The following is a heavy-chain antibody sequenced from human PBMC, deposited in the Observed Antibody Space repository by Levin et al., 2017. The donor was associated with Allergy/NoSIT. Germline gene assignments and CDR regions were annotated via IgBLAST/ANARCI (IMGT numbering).Heavy chain of an antibody. V-gene: IGHV3-7*01. D-gene: IGHD5-18*01. J-gene: IGHJ4*02. CDR2: IRQDGSDK. CDR1: GFTFSSYW. Sequence: GGSLRLSCAASGFTFSSYWMSWVRQAPGKGLEWVANIRQDGSDKYYVDSVKGRFTISRDNAKNSLYLQMNSLRAEDTAEYYCARDRNDRGYSYGPYFDYWGQGTLVTVSS. CDR3: ARDRNDRGYSYGPYFDY.